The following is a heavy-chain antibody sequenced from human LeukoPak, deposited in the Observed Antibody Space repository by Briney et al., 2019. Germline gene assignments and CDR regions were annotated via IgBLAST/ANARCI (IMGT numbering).Heavy chain of an antibody. Sequence: GGSLRLSCAASGFTFSSYWMSWVRQAPGKGLEWVAVISYDGSNKYYADSVKGRFTISRDNSKNTLYLQMNSLRAEDTAVYYCAKDALSTLIVVVTALGAWGQGTLVTVSS. J-gene: IGHJ4*02. CDR1: GFTFSSYW. V-gene: IGHV3-30*18. CDR2: ISYDGSNK. CDR3: AKDALSTLIVVVTALGA. D-gene: IGHD2-21*02.